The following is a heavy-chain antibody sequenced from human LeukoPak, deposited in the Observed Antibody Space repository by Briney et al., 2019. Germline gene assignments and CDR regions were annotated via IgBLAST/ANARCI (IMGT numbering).Heavy chain of an antibody. D-gene: IGHD5-24*01. J-gene: IGHJ6*02. CDR3: ARVKDGYKHYYYGMDV. CDR2: IIPIFGTA. V-gene: IGHV1-69*13. Sequence: GASVKVSCKASGGTFSSYAISWVRQAPGQGLVWMGGIIPIFGTANYAQKFQGRVTITADESTSTAYMELSSLRSEDTAVYYCARVKDGYKHYYYGMDVWGQGTTVTVSS. CDR1: GGTFSSYA.